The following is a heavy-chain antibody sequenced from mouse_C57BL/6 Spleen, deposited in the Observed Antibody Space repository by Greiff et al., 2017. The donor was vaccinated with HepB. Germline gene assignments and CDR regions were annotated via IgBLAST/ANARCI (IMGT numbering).Heavy chain of an antibody. CDR3: ARRALENYFDY. J-gene: IGHJ2*01. Sequence: VQLQQSGAELVMPGASVKLSCKASGYTFTSYWMHWVKQRPGQGLEWIGEIDPSDSYTNYNQKFKGKSTLTVDKSSSTAYMQLSSLTSEDSAVYYCARRALENYFDYWGQGTTLTVSS. CDR2: IDPSDSYT. CDR1: GYTFTSYW. V-gene: IGHV1-69*01. D-gene: IGHD3-1*01.